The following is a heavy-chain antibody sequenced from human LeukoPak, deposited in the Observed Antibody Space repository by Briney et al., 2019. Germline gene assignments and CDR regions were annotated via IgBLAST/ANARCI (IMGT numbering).Heavy chain of an antibody. J-gene: IGHJ4*02. CDR2: ISWNSGSI. V-gene: IGHV3-9*01. D-gene: IGHD3-22*01. Sequence: GGSLRLSCAASGFTFDDYVMHWVRQAPGKGLEWVSGISWNSGSIGYADSVKGRFTISRDNAKNSLYLQMNSLRAEDTALYYCANSAYYYDSRFDYWGQGTLVTVSS. CDR3: ANSAYYYDSRFDY. CDR1: GFTFDDYV.